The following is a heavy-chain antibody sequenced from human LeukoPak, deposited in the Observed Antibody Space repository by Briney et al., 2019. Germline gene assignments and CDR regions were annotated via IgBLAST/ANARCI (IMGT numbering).Heavy chain of an antibody. D-gene: IGHD3-3*01. J-gene: IGHJ3*02. CDR1: GFTFNSYW. Sequence: GGSLRLSCVASGFTFNSYWMNWVRQAPGKGLEWVANIKQDGSAKYYVDSVKGRFTISRDNAKNSLYLQMNSLRAEDTAVYYCAKPITISGATDAFDIWGQGTMCTASS. CDR2: IKQDGSAK. V-gene: IGHV3-7*01. CDR3: AKPITISGATDAFDI.